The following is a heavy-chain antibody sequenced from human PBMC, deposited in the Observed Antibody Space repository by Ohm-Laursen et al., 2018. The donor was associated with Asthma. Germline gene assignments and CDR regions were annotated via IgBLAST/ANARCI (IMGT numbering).Heavy chain of an antibody. D-gene: IGHD5-24*01. CDR3: AKAWGDGYNFGFDY. CDR2: ISWNSGSI. V-gene: IGHV3-9*01. Sequence: SLRLSCAASGFTFDDYAMHWVRQAPGKGLEWVSGISWNSGSIGYADSVKGRFTISRDNAKNSLYLQMNSLRAEDTALYYCAKAWGDGYNFGFDYWGQGTLVTVSS. J-gene: IGHJ4*02. CDR1: GFTFDDYA.